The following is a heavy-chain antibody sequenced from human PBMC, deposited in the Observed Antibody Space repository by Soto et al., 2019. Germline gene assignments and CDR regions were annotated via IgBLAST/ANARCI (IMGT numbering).Heavy chain of an antibody. CDR2: INNEGSSA. Sequence: GGSLRLSCVASGFTFSSYWMHWVRQAPGKGLEWVSRINNEGSSADYADSVKGRFTISRDNAKNTLYVQMNSLRAEDTAVYYCVTDYRAMSSWGQGTLVTVSS. CDR1: GFTFSSYW. J-gene: IGHJ5*02. V-gene: IGHV3-74*01. CDR3: VTDYRAMSS. D-gene: IGHD3-16*02.